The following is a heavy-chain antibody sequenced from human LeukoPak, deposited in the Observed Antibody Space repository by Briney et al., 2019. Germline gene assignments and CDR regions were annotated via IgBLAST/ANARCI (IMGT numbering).Heavy chain of an antibody. Sequence: PGGSLRVSCAESGFSFSSYSMNSVRQAPGKGLEWVSSISISSSYIYYADSVKGRFTISRDNAKNSLYLQMNSLRAEDTAVYYCARERESYYYDRSGYSSFDYWGQGTLVTVSS. J-gene: IGHJ4*02. CDR2: ISISSSYI. CDR1: GFSFSSYS. D-gene: IGHD3-22*01. CDR3: ARERESYYYDRSGYSSFDY. V-gene: IGHV3-21*01.